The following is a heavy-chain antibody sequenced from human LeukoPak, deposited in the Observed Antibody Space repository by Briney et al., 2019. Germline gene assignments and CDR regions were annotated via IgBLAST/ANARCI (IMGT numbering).Heavy chain of an antibody. CDR3: ARSRHCGGDCYYFDY. D-gene: IGHD2-21*02. V-gene: IGHV3-20*04. J-gene: IGHJ4*02. Sequence: PGGSLRLSCAASGFTFSSYEMNWVRQAPGKGLEWVSGIKWNGGSTGYADSVKGRFTISRDNAKKSLYLQMNSLRAEDTALYYCARSRHCGGDCYYFDYWGQGTLVAVSS. CDR2: IKWNGGST. CDR1: GFTFSSYE.